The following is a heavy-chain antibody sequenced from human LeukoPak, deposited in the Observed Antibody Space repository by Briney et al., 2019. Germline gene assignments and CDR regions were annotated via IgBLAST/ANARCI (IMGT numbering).Heavy chain of an antibody. CDR2: IKQDGSEK. D-gene: IGHD1-14*01. CDR1: GFTFSNYR. CDR3: ARDNLGYKPYYFDY. Sequence: GGSLRLSCAASGFTFSNYRMSWVRQAPGKGLEWVANIKQDGSEKYYVDSVKGRFTISRDNAKNSLYLQMNSLRAEDTAVYYCARDNLGYKPYYFDYWGQGTLVTVSS. J-gene: IGHJ4*02. V-gene: IGHV3-7*01.